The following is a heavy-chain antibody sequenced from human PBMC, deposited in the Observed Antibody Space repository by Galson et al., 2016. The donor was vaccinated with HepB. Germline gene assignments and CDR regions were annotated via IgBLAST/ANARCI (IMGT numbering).Heavy chain of an antibody. J-gene: IGHJ4*02. D-gene: IGHD4-11*01. Sequence: TLSLTCTVSGGSISSGDYYWSWIRQHPGKGLEWIGYIYYTGHAYYNPSLKSRVSISVDTSKNQFSLRPNSMTAADTAIYYCARDRSNSDYVPSMRYFDYWGQGTLVTVSS. CDR2: IYYTGHA. V-gene: IGHV4-31*03. CDR3: ARDRSNSDYVPSMRYFDY. CDR1: GGSISSGDYY.